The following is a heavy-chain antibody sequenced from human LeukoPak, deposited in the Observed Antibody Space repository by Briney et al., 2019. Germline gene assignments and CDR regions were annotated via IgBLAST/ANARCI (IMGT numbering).Heavy chain of an antibody. J-gene: IGHJ6*03. CDR3: ARQDYDPPYYYYMDV. CDR2: IYYSGST. Sequence: SGTLSLTCTVSGDSISSYYWSWIRQPPGKGLEWIGYIYYSGSTSYNPSLKSRVTISVDTSKNQFSLKLSSVTAADTAVYYCARQDYDPPYYYYMDVWGKGTTVTVSS. CDR1: GDSISSYY. D-gene: IGHD3-3*01. V-gene: IGHV4-59*08.